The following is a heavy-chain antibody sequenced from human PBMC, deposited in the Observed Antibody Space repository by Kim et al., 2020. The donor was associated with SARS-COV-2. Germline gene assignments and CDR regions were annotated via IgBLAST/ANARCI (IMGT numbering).Heavy chain of an antibody. Sequence: GGSLRLSCAASGFTFSSYSMNWVRQAPGKGLEWVSYISSSSTIYYADSVKGRFTISRDNAKNSLYLQMNSLRAEDTTVYYCCYYGSGSRGSYWGQGTLVTVSS. D-gene: IGHD3-10*01. CDR3: CYYGSGSRGSY. CDR2: ISSSSTI. J-gene: IGHJ4*02. CDR1: GFTFSSYS. V-gene: IGHV3-48*04.